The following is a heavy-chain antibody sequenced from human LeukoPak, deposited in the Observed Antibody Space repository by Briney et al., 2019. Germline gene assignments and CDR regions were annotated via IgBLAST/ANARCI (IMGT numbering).Heavy chain of an antibody. CDR3: ARGPYCSSTSCYPRYYFDY. CDR2: IYYSGSGST. Sequence: SETLSLTCTVSGGFISSGDYIWSWIRQPPGKGLEWIGYIYYSGSGSTFYNPSLKSRITISVDTSKNHFSLRLSSVTAANTAVYYCARGPYCSSTSCYPRYYFDYWGQGTLVTVSS. J-gene: IGHJ4*02. V-gene: IGHV4-30-4*01. CDR1: GGFISSGDYI. D-gene: IGHD2-2*01.